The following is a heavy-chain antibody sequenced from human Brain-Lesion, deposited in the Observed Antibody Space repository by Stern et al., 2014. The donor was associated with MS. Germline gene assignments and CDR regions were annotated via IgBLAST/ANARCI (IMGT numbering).Heavy chain of an antibody. D-gene: IGHD3-10*01. CDR1: GGSISSSSYY. Sequence: VQLVESGPGLVKPSETLSLTCTVSGGSISSSSYYWGWIRQPPGKGLEWIGSIYYRGSTYYNPSLKSRVTISMDTSKNQFSLRLSFVPAADTAVYFCAKLWLGELPESPFDYWGQGTLVTVSS. V-gene: IGHV4-39*01. J-gene: IGHJ4*02. CDR2: IYYRGST. CDR3: AKLWLGELPESPFDY.